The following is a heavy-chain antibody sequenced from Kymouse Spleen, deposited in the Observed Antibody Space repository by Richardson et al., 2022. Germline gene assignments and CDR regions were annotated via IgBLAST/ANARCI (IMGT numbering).Heavy chain of an antibody. CDR2: ISSSSSYI. V-gene: IGHV3-21*03. CDR3: ARENSSSFDAFDI. J-gene: IGHJ3*02. CDR1: GFTFSSYS. D-gene: IGHD6-6*01. Sequence: EVQLVESGGGLVKPGGSLRLSCAASGFTFSSYSMNWVRQAPGKGLEWVSSISSSSSYIYYADSVKGRFTISRDNAKNSLYLQMNSLRAEDTAVYYCARENSSSFDAFDIWGQGTMVTVSS.